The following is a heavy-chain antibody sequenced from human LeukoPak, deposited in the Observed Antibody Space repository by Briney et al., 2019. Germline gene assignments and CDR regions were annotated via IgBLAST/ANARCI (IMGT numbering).Heavy chain of an antibody. CDR3: AKYDSSGYYSGGNVFDI. CDR1: GASISSGGYY. CDR2: ISYSGTT. Sequence: SQTLSLTCSVSGASISSGGYYWSWFRQPPGEGLELIGYISYSGTTYYNPSLNSRLTISLDTSKNQFSLKLSSVTATDTAVYYCAKYDSSGYYSGGNVFDIWGQGTMVTVSS. V-gene: IGHV4-30-4*01. J-gene: IGHJ3*02. D-gene: IGHD3-22*01.